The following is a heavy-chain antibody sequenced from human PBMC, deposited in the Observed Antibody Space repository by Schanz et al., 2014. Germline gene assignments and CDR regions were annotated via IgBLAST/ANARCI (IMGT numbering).Heavy chain of an antibody. J-gene: IGHJ4*02. D-gene: IGHD3-22*01. Sequence: EVQLVESGGGFVQPGGSLRLSCAVSGFTVSSNHMSWVRQAPGKGLEWVSVIYSGIGAYYADSVKDRFTVSRDNSKNTVYLQMNRLRAEDTAVYYCARVHHYDPSGWGYFDYWGQGALXTVSS. CDR3: ARVHHYDPSGWGYFDY. CDR2: IYSGIGA. V-gene: IGHV3-66*01. CDR1: GFTVSSNH.